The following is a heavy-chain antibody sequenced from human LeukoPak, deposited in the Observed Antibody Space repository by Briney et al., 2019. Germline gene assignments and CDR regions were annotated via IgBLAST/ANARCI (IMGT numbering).Heavy chain of an antibody. Sequence: ASVKVPCKASGGTFSSYAISWVRQAPGQGLEWMGGIIPIFGTANYAQKFQGRVTITADESTSTAYMELSSLRSEDTAVYYCARDRGYSSGWLSQNYFDYWGQGTLVTVSS. CDR3: ARDRGYSSGWLSQNYFDY. J-gene: IGHJ4*02. V-gene: IGHV1-69*13. D-gene: IGHD6-19*01. CDR1: GGTFSSYA. CDR2: IIPIFGTA.